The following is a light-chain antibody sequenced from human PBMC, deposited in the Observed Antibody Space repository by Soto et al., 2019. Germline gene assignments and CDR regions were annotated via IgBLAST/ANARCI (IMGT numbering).Light chain of an antibody. CDR2: GGT. V-gene: IGLV1-40*01. CDR3: QSYDSTLSARYV. Sequence: QSVLTQPPSVSAAPGQKVTISCSGSSSNIGNNYVSWYQQRPGTAPKLLIVGGTIRPSGVPDRFSASTSGTSASLAITGLQAEDEGDYYCQSYDSTLSARYVFGTGTKVTVL. CDR1: SSNIGNNY. J-gene: IGLJ1*01.